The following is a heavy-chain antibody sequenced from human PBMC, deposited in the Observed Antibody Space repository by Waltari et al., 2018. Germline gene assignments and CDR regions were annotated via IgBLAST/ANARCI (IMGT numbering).Heavy chain of an antibody. J-gene: IGHJ4*01. CDR2: INRSGST. CDR3: ARGNILGSAWYQRKGSFDS. Sequence: QVHLQQWGAGLLKPSETLSLTCAVSGGSFTDFYCSWIRQPPTKGLEWIGEINRSGSTNYSPSLKSRVTMSVDTSKNQFSLNLSSITAADTAVYYCARGNILGSAWYQRKGSFDSWGQGTLVAVSS. D-gene: IGHD6-19*01. V-gene: IGHV4-34*02. CDR1: GGSFTDFY.